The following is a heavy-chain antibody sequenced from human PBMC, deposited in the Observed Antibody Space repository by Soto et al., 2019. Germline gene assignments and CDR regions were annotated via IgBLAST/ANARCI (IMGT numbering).Heavy chain of an antibody. CDR1: GGSITSDYSS. V-gene: IGHV4-30-4*01. Sequence: TLSLTCTVSGGSITSDYSSWSWIRQPPGEGLEWIGHIFDSGTTYTNPSLRSQVAISLDTSKNHFSLTLSSVTAADTAVYYCARGPSGDKVHYWGQGALVTVSS. J-gene: IGHJ4*02. CDR2: IFDSGTT. CDR3: ARGPSGDKVHY. D-gene: IGHD7-27*01.